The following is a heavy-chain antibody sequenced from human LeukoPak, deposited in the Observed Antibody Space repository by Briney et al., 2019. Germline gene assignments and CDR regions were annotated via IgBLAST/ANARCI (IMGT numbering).Heavy chain of an antibody. J-gene: IGHJ4*02. CDR1: VYSSSDHG. Sequence: GGSLRLSCEASVYSSSDHGMTSVRQTPGNGLQRVSTINGLGDNPSYAETAKGRFTVYRDNSKNTVYLQMNRLQAEDTAIYYCAKVSICYGCYFDYWGPGIPVTVSS. CDR2: INGLGDNP. D-gene: IGHD3-10*02. CDR3: AKVSICYGCYFDY. V-gene: IGHV3-23*01.